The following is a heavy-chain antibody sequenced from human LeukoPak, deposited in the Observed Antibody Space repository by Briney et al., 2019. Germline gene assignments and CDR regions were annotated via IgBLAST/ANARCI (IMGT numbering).Heavy chain of an antibody. D-gene: IGHD5-24*01. J-gene: IGHJ4*02. Sequence: PSETLSLTCTVSGGSMSSYYWSWLRQPPGKGLEWIGYIYYSGSTKYNPSLKSRVTISVDTSKNQFSLKLSSVTAADTAVYYCARGARAGYNLEPFDYWGQGTLVTVSS. CDR1: GGSMSSYY. V-gene: IGHV4-59*08. CDR2: IYYSGST. CDR3: ARGARAGYNLEPFDY.